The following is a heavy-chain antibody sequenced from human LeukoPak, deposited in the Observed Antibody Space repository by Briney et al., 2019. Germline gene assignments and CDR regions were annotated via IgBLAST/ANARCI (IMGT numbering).Heavy chain of an antibody. CDR3: AILFLRNV. Sequence: ASVKVSCKPSGYTFSDYYIHWVRQAPGQGLEWMGWINTNTGNPTYAQGFTGRFVFSLDTSVSTAYLQISSLKAEDTAVYYCAILFLRNVWGQGTLVTVSS. CDR2: INTNTGNP. V-gene: IGHV7-4-1*02. D-gene: IGHD3-3*01. J-gene: IGHJ4*02. CDR1: GYTFSDYY.